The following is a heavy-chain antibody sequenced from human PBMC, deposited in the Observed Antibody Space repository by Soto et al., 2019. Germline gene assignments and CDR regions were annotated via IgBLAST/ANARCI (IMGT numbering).Heavy chain of an antibody. Sequence: QVQLVESGGGVVQPGRSLRLSCAASGFTFSSYGMHWVRQAPGKGLEWVAVISYDGSNKYYADSVKGQFTISRDNSKNTLYLQMNSLRAEDTAVYYCAKSRSGYLDYWGQGTLVTVSS. V-gene: IGHV3-30*18. D-gene: IGHD3-3*01. CDR2: ISYDGSNK. CDR3: AKSRSGYLDY. CDR1: GFTFSSYG. J-gene: IGHJ4*02.